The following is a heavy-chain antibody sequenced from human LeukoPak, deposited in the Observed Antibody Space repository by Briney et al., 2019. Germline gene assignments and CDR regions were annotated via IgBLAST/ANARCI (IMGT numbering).Heavy chain of an antibody. D-gene: IGHD5-18*01. CDR1: GFTFSKYW. CDR2: INGDGSIT. CDR3: ARDLRGRYNYGLDY. Sequence: PGGSLRLSCAASGFTFSKYWMHWVRQAPGKGLVWVSRINGDGSITTHADSVKGRFTISRDNAKNSLYLHMNSLRAEDTAAYYCARDLRGRYNYGLDYWGQGTLVTVSS. J-gene: IGHJ4*02. V-gene: IGHV3-74*01.